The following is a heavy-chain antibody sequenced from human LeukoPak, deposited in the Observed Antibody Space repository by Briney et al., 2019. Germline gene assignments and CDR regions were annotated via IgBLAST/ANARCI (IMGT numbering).Heavy chain of an antibody. Sequence: SETLSLTCTMSGDSVSSYYWNWIRQPPGKGLEWIGYIYYSGNTYYNPSLKSRLTISVDTSKNQFSLQLTSVTAADTAVYYCARARRFAAAGTTAFDIWGQGTMVTVSS. J-gene: IGHJ3*02. CDR3: ARARRFAAAGTTAFDI. D-gene: IGHD6-13*01. CDR2: IYYSGNT. CDR1: GDSVSSYY. V-gene: IGHV4-30-4*08.